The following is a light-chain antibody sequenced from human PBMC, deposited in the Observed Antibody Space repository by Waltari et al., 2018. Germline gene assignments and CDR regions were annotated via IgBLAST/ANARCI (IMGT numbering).Light chain of an antibody. CDR1: SSNIGNYF. J-gene: IGLJ3*02. CDR2: DDK. Sequence: QSVLTQPPSVSAAPGQKVTISCSGSSSNIGNYFVSWYHQLPGTTPKLLISDDKKRPSGIPDRVSSSKSGTSATLDIAGLQIGDEADYYCATWDNSLTAVVFGGGTKLTVL. CDR3: ATWDNSLTAVV. V-gene: IGLV1-51*01.